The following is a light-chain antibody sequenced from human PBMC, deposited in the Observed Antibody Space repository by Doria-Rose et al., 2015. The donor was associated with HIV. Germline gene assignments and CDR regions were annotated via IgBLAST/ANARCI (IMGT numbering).Light chain of an antibody. Sequence: TQSPGTLSLSPGERATLSCRASQSFSSAYLAWYQQKPGQAPSLLIYDGSARATGIPDRFSASGSGTDFTLTINRLEPEDFALYYCHQYGTSWAFGQGTKVEI. CDR1: QSFSSAY. CDR3: HQYGTSWA. J-gene: IGKJ1*01. CDR2: DGS. V-gene: IGKV3-20*01.